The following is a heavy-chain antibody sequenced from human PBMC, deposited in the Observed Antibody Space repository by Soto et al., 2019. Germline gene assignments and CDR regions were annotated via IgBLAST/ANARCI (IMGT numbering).Heavy chain of an antibody. CDR3: ARGEIGNHAINP. Sequence: SETLSLTCAVYGGSFSGYYWSWIRQPPGKGLEWIGEINHSGSTNYNPSLKSRVTISVDTSKNQFSLKLSSVTAADTAVYYCARGEIGNHAINPWGQGTLVTVS. D-gene: IGHD1-1*01. J-gene: IGHJ5*02. V-gene: IGHV4-34*01. CDR1: GGSFSGYY. CDR2: INHSGST.